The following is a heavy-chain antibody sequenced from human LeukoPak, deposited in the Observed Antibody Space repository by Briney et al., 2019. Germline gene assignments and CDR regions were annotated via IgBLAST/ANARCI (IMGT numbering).Heavy chain of an antibody. CDR2: IYYSGST. Sequence: SETLSLTCTVSGGSISSSSYYWGWIRQPPGKGLEWIGRIYYSGSTYYSPSLKSRVTISVDTSKNQFSLKLSSVTAADTAVYYCASTPGLYDSSGYLDYWGQGTLVTVSS. V-gene: IGHV4-39*01. CDR3: ASTPGLYDSSGYLDY. D-gene: IGHD3-22*01. CDR1: GGSISSSSYY. J-gene: IGHJ4*02.